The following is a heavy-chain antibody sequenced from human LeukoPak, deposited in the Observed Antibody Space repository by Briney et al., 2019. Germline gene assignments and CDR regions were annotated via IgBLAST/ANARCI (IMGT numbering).Heavy chain of an antibody. D-gene: IGHD6-13*01. J-gene: IGHJ4*02. CDR1: VYSISSGYY. V-gene: IGHV4-38-2*01. CDR3: ARQGTYSSSWSSFDY. CDR2: IYHSGST. Sequence: SQTLSLTCAVSVYSISSGYYWGWIRQPPGKGLEWIGSIYHSGSTYYNPSLKSRVTISVDTSKNQFSLKLSSVTAADTAVYYCARQGTYSSSWSSFDYWGQGTLVTVSS.